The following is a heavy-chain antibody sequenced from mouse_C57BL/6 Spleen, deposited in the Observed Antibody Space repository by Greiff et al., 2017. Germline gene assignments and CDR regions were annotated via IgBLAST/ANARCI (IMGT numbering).Heavy chain of an antibody. J-gene: IGHJ3*01. D-gene: IGHD1-1*01. CDR1: GYTFTDYE. V-gene: IGHV1-15*01. CDR2: IDPETGGT. Sequence: VKLQQSGAELVRPGASVTLSCKASGYTFTDYEMHWVKQTPVHGLEWIGAIDPETGGTAYNQKFKGKAILTADKSSSTAYMELRSLTSEDSAVYSCTGSSTGASCFAYWGQGTLVTVSA. CDR3: TGSSTGASCFAY.